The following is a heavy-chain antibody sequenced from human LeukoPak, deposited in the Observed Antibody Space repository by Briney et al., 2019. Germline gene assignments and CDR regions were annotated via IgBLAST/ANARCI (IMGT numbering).Heavy chain of an antibody. CDR2: INHSGST. CDR1: GGSFSGYY. V-gene: IGHV4-34*01. D-gene: IGHD2-2*01. CDR3: ARGVHCSSTSCPIYFDL. J-gene: IGHJ2*01. Sequence: SETLSLTCAVYGGSFSGYYWSWIRQPPGKGLEWIGEINHSGSTNYNPSLKSRVTISVDTSKNQFSLELSSVTAADTAVYYRARGVHCSSTSCPIYFDLWGRGTLVTVSS.